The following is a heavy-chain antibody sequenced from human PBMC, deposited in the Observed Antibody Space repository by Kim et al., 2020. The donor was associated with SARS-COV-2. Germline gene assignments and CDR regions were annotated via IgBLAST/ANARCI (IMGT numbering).Heavy chain of an antibody. Sequence: TPQYADAVKGRFTISKDNSKNTLYLQMNSLRAEDTAVYYCAKNGGFFDYWGQGTLVTVSS. D-gene: IGHD3-16*01. J-gene: IGHJ4*02. CDR3: AKNGGFFDY. CDR2: TP. V-gene: IGHV3-23*01.